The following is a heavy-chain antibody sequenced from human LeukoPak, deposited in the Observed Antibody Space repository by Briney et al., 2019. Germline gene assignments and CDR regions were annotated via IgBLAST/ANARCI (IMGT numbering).Heavy chain of an antibody. J-gene: IGHJ4*02. CDR3: AKVQDSSGYFYGFSLDY. CDR2: IGGSGAST. Sequence: GGSLRLSCVASGITFSNYAVNWVRQAPGKGLEWVSAIGGSGASTYFADSVKGRFTISRDNSKNTLYLQMNSLRAEDTAVYYCAKVQDSSGYFYGFSLDYWGQGTLVTVSS. CDR1: GITFSNYA. V-gene: IGHV3-23*01. D-gene: IGHD3-22*01.